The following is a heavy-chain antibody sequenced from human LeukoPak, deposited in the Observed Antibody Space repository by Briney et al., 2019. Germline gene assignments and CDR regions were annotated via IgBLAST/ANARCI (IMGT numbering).Heavy chain of an antibody. CDR1: GFTFSSYG. CDR3: AELGITMIGGV. J-gene: IGHJ6*04. D-gene: IGHD3-10*02. V-gene: IGHV3-23*01. Sequence: GGSLRLSCAASGFTFSSYGMSWVRQAPGKGLEWVSAINTSGGSTYYADSVKGRFTISRDNSKNTLYLQMNSLRAEDTAVYYCAELGITMIGGVWGKGTTVTISS. CDR2: INTSGGST.